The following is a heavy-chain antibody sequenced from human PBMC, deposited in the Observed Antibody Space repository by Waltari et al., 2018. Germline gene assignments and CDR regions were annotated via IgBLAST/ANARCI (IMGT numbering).Heavy chain of an antibody. CDR2: INPNSGGT. D-gene: IGHD3-22*01. V-gene: IGHV1-2*06. Sequence: QVQLVQSGAEVKKPGASVKVSCKASGYTFTGYYMHWVRQAPGQGLEWMGRINPNSGGTNYAQKFQGRVTMTRDTSISTAYMELSRLRSDDTAVYYCARDLKRLYYYYYMDVWGKGTTVTVSS. CDR1: GYTFTGYY. CDR3: ARDLKRLYYYYYMDV. J-gene: IGHJ6*03.